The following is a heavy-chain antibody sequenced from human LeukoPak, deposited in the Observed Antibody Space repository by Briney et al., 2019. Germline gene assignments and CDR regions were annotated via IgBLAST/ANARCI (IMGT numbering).Heavy chain of an antibody. D-gene: IGHD5-12*01. Sequence: SETLSLTCTVSGGSISSGGYYWSWIRQHPGKGLECIGYIYYSGSTYYNPSLKSRVTISVDTSKNQFSLKLSSATAADTAVYYCARESSGYDWQWFDPWGQGTLVTVSS. V-gene: IGHV4-31*03. CDR2: IYYSGST. CDR1: GGSISSGGYY. J-gene: IGHJ5*02. CDR3: ARESSGYDWQWFDP.